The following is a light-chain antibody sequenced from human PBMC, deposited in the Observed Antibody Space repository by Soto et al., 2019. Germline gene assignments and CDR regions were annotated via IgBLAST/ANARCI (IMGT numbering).Light chain of an antibody. CDR2: YAY. CDR3: QQYAASSWT. Sequence: IVLTQSPGTLSLSPGETATLSCRADQSVTGNFLAWYQQKPGQAPRLLISYAYNRATGIPDRFSGSGSGTDFTLTISRLDNEDFAMYYCQQYAASSWTFGQGTKV. V-gene: IGKV3-20*01. J-gene: IGKJ1*01. CDR1: QSVTGNF.